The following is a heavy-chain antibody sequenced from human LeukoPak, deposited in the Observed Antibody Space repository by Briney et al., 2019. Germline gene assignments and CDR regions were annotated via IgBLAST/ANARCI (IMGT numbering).Heavy chain of an antibody. V-gene: IGHV4-31*03. Sequence: PSQTLSLTCTVSGGSISSGCYYWSWIRQHPGKGLEWIGYIYYSGSTYYNPSLKSRVTISVDTSKNQFSLKLSSVTAADTAVYYCARVLQWLGRFDYWGQGTLVTVSS. J-gene: IGHJ4*02. CDR1: GGSISSGCYY. CDR3: ARVLQWLGRFDY. CDR2: IYYSGST. D-gene: IGHD6-19*01.